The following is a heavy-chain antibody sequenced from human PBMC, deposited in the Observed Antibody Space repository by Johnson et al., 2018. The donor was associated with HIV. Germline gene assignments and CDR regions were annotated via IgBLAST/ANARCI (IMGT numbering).Heavy chain of an antibody. CDR2: ISYDGDNE. J-gene: IGHJ3*01. CDR1: GFTFSDYY. D-gene: IGHD4-23*01. CDR3: AKSPGKDNGGNSGGIDF. V-gene: IGHV3-30*18. Sequence: QVHLVESGGGVVQPGGSLRLSCAASGFTFSDYYMSWIRQAPGKGLEWVAVISYDGDNEYYADSVKGRFSISRDNSKNTLYLQMNSLRAEDTATYYCAKSPGKDNGGNSGGIDFWGQGTRVTVSS.